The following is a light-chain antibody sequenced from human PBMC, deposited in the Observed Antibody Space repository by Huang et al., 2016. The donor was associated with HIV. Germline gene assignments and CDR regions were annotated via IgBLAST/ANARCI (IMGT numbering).Light chain of an antibody. CDR3: QQRSKWPLT. V-gene: IGKV3-11*01. J-gene: IGKJ4*01. CDR1: QSIGTY. CDR2: DVS. Sequence: EIVLTQSPVTLSLSPGDRATLSCRASQSIGTYLALYQQKSGQAPRLLIYDVSNRAAGVPARFSASGSETDFTLTIASLDPDDFAIYHCQQRSKWPLTFGGGTKVEMK.